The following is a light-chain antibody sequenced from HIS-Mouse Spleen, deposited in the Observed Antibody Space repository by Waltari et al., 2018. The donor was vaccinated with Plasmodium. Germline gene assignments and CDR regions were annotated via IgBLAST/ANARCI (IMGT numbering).Light chain of an antibody. CDR2: KDS. Sequence: SYELTQPPSVSVSPGQTARITCSGDAFPKQYASWYQQKPGQAPVLVIYKDSERPSGIPDRFSGSSSGTTVTLTISGVQAEDEADYYCQSADSSGTYWVFGGGTKLTVL. CDR1: AFPKQY. J-gene: IGLJ3*02. CDR3: QSADSSGTYWV. V-gene: IGLV3-25*03.